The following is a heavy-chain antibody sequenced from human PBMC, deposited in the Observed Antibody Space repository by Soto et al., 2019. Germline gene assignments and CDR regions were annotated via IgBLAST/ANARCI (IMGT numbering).Heavy chain of an antibody. CDR2: ISWDDDK. D-gene: IGHD3-10*01. Sequence: ESGPTLVNPAQTLTLPCTFSGLSLSTNAVPVGWIRQPPGKALEWLALISWDDDKRYSPSLKTRLTITKDTSKNQVVLTMTNVDPVDTGTYYCAHGSDFYYGSGSHSYDYWGQGTLVTVSS. V-gene: IGHV2-5*02. CDR1: GLSLSTNAVP. CDR3: AHGSDFYYGSGSHSYDY. J-gene: IGHJ4*02.